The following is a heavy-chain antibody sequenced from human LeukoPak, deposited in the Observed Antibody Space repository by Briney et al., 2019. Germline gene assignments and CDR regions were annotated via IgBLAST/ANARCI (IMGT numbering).Heavy chain of an antibody. CDR2: IYYSGST. CDR1: GGSISSSNW. D-gene: IGHD3-10*01. V-gene: IGHV4-39*01. J-gene: IGHJ5*02. CDR3: ARHGWWFGHLWYNWFDP. Sequence: PSETLSLTCAVSGGSISSSNWWRWVRPPPGKGLEWIGSIYYSGSTYYNPSLKSRVTISVDTSKNQFSLKLSSVTAADTAVYYCARHGWWFGHLWYNWFDPWGQGTLVTVSS.